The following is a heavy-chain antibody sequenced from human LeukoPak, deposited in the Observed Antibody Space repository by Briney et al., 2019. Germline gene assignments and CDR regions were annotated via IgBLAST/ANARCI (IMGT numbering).Heavy chain of an antibody. J-gene: IGHJ4*02. D-gene: IGHD4-11*01. CDR3: ARGHSILDY. CDR2: ITTSGGNT. Sequence: PGGSLRLSCAASRFIFRDYDMAWVGQAPGKGMEWVSYITTSGGNTYYADSVKCRFTISRHNSKNTLYLQLNTLRAEDTALYYCARGHSILDYWGKGTLVTVSS. CDR1: RFIFRDYD. V-gene: IGHV3-23*01.